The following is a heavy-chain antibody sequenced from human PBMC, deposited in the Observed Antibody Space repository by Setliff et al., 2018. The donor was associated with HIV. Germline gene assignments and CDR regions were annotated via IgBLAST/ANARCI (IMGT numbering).Heavy chain of an antibody. CDR1: GGSLSGYY. J-gene: IGHJ2*01. Sequence: PSETLSLTCAVYGGSLSGYYWSWVRQSPGRGLEWIGEINQSGNTNFNPSLKSRLIISVETSKIQFSLKLTSVTAADTALYYCAREGGQGYSGSGSFYHRNFDLWGRGTLVTVSS. CDR2: INQSGNT. V-gene: IGHV4-34*01. CDR3: AREGGQGYSGSGSFYHRNFDL. D-gene: IGHD3-10*01.